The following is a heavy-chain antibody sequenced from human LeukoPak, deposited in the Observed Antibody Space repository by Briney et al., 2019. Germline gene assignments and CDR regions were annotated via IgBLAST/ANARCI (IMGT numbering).Heavy chain of an antibody. J-gene: IGHJ3*02. CDR3: AGALFHFDSSGYDMDGYDI. CDR2: TTPIFGSA. D-gene: IGHD3-22*01. Sequence: ASVKVSCKASGSTFSNYALSWVRQAPGKGLEWMGGTTPIFGSAEYAQNFQGRVTVTTDESTSTAYMEMSSLRSDDTAVYYCAGALFHFDSSGYDMDGYDIWGQGTMVTVSS. V-gene: IGHV1-69*05. CDR1: GSTFSNYA.